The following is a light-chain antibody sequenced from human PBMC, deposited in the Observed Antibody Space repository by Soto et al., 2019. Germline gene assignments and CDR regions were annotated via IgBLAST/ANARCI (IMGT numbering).Light chain of an antibody. CDR3: YSYAGSDTLV. CDR2: DVV. J-gene: IGLJ3*02. Sequence: QSALTQPRSVSGSPGQSVTISCTGTSSDVGGHNYVSWYQQYPGKAPKLMIYDVVKRPSGVPDRFSGSKSGNTASLTISGLQAEDEDDYYCYSYAGSDTLVFGGGTKVTVL. V-gene: IGLV2-11*01. CDR1: SSDVGGHNY.